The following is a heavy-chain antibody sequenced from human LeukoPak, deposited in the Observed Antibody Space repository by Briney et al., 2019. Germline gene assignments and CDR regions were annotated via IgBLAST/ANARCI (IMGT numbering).Heavy chain of an antibody. Sequence: SVKVSCKASGGTFSSYAISWVRRAPGQGLEWMGGIIPIFGTANYAQKFQGRVTITADESTSTAYMELSSLRSEDTAVYYCAGSTVTRLAEYFQHWGQGTLVTVSS. D-gene: IGHD4-17*01. CDR1: GGTFSSYA. CDR3: AGSTVTRLAEYFQH. V-gene: IGHV1-69*01. J-gene: IGHJ1*01. CDR2: IIPIFGTA.